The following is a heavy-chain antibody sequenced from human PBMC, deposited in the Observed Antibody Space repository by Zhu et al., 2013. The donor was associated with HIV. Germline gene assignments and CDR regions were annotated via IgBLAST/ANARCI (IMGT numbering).Heavy chain of an antibody. CDR2: IYHSGST. Sequence: VQLQESGSGLVKPSQTLSLTCAVSGGSISSGGYSWNWIRQPPGKGLEWIGYIYHSGSTYYNPSLKSRVTISVDRSKNQFSLKLSSVTAADTAVYYCARGRRGVVPAAIENWGQGTLVTVSS. CDR3: ARGRRGVVPAAIEN. V-gene: IGHV4-30-2*01. J-gene: IGHJ4*02. D-gene: IGHD2-2*01. CDR1: GGSISSGGYS.